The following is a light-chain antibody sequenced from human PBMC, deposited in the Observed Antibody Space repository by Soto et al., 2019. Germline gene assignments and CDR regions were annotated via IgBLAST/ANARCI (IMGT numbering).Light chain of an antibody. V-gene: IGKV3-15*01. CDR1: QSVSVN. CDR3: QQYGFSLRT. CDR2: GVS. J-gene: IGKJ1*01. Sequence: EIVMTQSPGTLSVSPGERATLSCRASQSVSVNLAWYQQKPGQAPRLLIYGVSTRATGIPARFSGSESGTEFTLTISSLQSEDFAVYYCQQYGFSLRTFGQGSKVEI.